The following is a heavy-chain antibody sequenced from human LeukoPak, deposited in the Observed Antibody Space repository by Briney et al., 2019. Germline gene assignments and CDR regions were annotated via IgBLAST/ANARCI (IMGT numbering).Heavy chain of an antibody. CDR1: GYTFTSYY. V-gene: IGHV1-2*02. CDR3: ARGGDTIFGVVIILDY. J-gene: IGHJ4*02. D-gene: IGHD3-3*01. Sequence: ASVKVSCKASGYTFTSYYMHWVRQAPGQGLEWMGWINPNSGGTNYAQKSQGRVTMTRDTSISTAYMELSRLRSDDTAVYYCARGGDTIFGVVIILDYWGQGTLVTVSS. CDR2: INPNSGGT.